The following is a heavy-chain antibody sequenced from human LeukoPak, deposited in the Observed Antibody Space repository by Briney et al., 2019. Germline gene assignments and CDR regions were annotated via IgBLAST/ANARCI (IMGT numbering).Heavy chain of an antibody. V-gene: IGHV3-23*01. CDR3: ATRSPKHCSGGSCSIYYYYYMDV. J-gene: IGHJ6*03. D-gene: IGHD2-15*01. CDR1: GFTFSSYA. Sequence: GGSLRLSCAASGFTFSSYAMSWVRQAPGKGLEWVSAISGSGGSTYYADSVKGRFTISRDNSKNTLYLQMNSLRAEDTAVYYCATRSPKHCSGGSCSIYYYYYMDVWGKGTTVTVSS. CDR2: ISGSGGST.